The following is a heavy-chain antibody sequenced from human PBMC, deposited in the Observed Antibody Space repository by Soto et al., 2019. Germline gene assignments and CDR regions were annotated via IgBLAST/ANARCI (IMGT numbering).Heavy chain of an antibody. Sequence: QVQLVESGGGVVHPGRSLRLSCAASGLFFSRYTMHWVRQAPGQGLVWVGVITYDGSNQYYAVSVKGRFTISRDNSRNMLFLQMNSLRPDDTAVYYCARAPSGSYPEFDYWAQGTLVTVSS. V-gene: IGHV3-30-3*01. CDR2: ITYDGSNQ. CDR1: GLFFSRYT. CDR3: ARAPSGSYPEFDY. D-gene: IGHD1-26*01. J-gene: IGHJ4*02.